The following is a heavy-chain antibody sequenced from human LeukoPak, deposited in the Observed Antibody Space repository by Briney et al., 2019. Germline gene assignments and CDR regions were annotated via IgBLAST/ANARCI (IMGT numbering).Heavy chain of an antibody. CDR2: ISSSGSYM. Sequence: GGSLRLSCAASGFTFSSHSMNWVRQAPGKGLEWVSSISSSGSYMYYTDSLKGRFTISRDNAKKSLYLQMNSLRAEDTAVYYCARSDGSGTYAFDSWGQGTLATVSS. J-gene: IGHJ4*02. D-gene: IGHD3-10*01. V-gene: IGHV3-21*01. CDR3: ARSDGSGTYAFDS. CDR1: GFTFSSHS.